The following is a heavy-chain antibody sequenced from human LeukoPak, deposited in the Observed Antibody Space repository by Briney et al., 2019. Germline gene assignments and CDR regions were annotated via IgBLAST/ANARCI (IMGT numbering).Heavy chain of an antibody. CDR1: GYRFTGYY. D-gene: IGHD3-10*01. Sequence: GASVKVSCKASGYRFTGYYIHWVRQAPGQGPEWMGWINPKNGDIKYGQKSQGRVTLTRDTSIDTVYMELSRLRSDDTAVYYCARDLWFGESHFDFWGQGTRVTVSS. CDR3: ARDLWFGESHFDF. CDR2: INPKNGDI. J-gene: IGHJ4*02. V-gene: IGHV1-2*02.